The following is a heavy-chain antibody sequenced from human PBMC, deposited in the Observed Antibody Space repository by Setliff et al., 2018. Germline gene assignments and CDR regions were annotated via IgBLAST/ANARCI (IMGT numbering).Heavy chain of an antibody. CDR3: AKYDYGDGFDY. V-gene: IGHV3-23*03. Sequence: GGSLRLSCAASGFTFSSYAMSWVRQAPGKGLEWVSVIYSGGSSTYYADSVKGRFTISRDNSKNTLYLQMNSLRAEDTAVYYCAKYDYGDGFDYWGQGTLVTVSS. J-gene: IGHJ4*02. CDR1: GFTFSSYA. D-gene: IGHD4-17*01. CDR2: IYSGGSST.